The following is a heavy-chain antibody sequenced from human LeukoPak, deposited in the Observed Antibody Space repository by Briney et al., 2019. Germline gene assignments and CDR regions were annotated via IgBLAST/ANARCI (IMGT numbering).Heavy chain of an antibody. CDR3: ARGRRILGGPENAGDFFDY. J-gene: IGHJ4*01. V-gene: IGHV1-2*02. D-gene: IGHD3-16*01. CDR1: GYTLTDYY. CDR2: INPNSGAT. Sequence: ASVKVSCRASGYTLTDYYLLWVRQAPGQGLKWMGWINPNSGATDYAQSLQARVTMTRDTSIGTGYMELTGLKSDDTAVYYCARGRRILGGPENAGDFFDYWGQGSLVTVFS.